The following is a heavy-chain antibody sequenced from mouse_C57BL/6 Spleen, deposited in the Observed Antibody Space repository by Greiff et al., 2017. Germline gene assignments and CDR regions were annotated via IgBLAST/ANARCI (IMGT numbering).Heavy chain of an antibody. CDR1: GFTFSDYY. V-gene: IGHV5-16*01. D-gene: IGHD1-1*01. J-gene: IGHJ1*03. CDR2: INYDGSST. CDR3: AREGGVYGSSPWYFDV. Sequence: EVKLVESEGGLVQPGSSMKLSCTASGFTFSDYYMAWVRQVPEKGLEWVANINYDGSSTYYLDSLKSRFIISRDNAKNILYLQRSSQKSEDTATYYGAREGGVYGSSPWYFDVWGTGTTVTGSS.